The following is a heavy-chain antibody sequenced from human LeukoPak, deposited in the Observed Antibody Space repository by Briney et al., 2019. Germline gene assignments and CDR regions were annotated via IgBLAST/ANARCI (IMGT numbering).Heavy chain of an antibody. Sequence: GGSLRLSCAVSGXTVTTNSMSWVRQAPGKGLKWVSVIYSGGSTYYADSVKGRFTISRDYSKNTLYLQMNSLRAEDTAVYYYARDPGGWGNFDYWGQGTLVTVSS. J-gene: IGHJ4*02. CDR3: ARDPGGWGNFDY. V-gene: IGHV3-66*01. CDR2: IYSGGST. D-gene: IGHD6-19*01. CDR1: GXTVTTNS.